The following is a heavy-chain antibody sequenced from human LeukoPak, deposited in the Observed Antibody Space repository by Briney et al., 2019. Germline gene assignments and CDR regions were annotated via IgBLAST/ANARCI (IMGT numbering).Heavy chain of an antibody. D-gene: IGHD3-10*01. J-gene: IGHJ4*02. CDR1: GFTFRNYV. CDR2: TSSDLNVK. Sequence: GGSLGLSCAASGFTFRNYVIHWVRQAPGKGLEWVAVTSSDLNVKLYADSVKGRFTISRDNSRSTLYLQMNSLRPEDTAIYYCAREGFYGSGSPPSLYFDYWGQGTLVTVSS. V-gene: IGHV3-30-3*01. CDR3: AREGFYGSGSPPSLYFDY.